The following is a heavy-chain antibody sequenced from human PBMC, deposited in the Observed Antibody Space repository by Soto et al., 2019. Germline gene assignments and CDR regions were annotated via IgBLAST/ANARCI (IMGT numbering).Heavy chain of an antibody. CDR1: GFTFSTYA. V-gene: IGHV3-23*01. Sequence: EVQLLESGGGLVQPGGSLRLSCAASGFTFSTYAMTWVRQAPGKGLEWVSSVTNRGSNTYHADAVKGRFTISRDNSKHMLFLQMNSLRAEDTALYYCAKDLAATAAGDSFDIWGQGTMVTVSS. J-gene: IGHJ3*02. CDR3: AKDLAATAAGDSFDI. D-gene: IGHD1-1*01. CDR2: VTNRGSNT.